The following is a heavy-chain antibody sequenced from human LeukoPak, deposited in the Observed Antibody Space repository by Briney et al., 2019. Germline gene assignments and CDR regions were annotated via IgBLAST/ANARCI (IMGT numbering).Heavy chain of an antibody. V-gene: IGHV3-23*01. CDR3: ARETARGYGQQLIFHAFDI. CDR2: ISGSGGST. CDR1: GFTFSSYA. D-gene: IGHD6-13*01. Sequence: PGGSLRLSCAASGFTFSSYAMSWVRQAPGKGLEWVSAISGSGGSTYYADSVKGRFTISRDNSKNTLYLQMNSLRAEDTAVYYCARETARGYGQQLIFHAFDIWGQGTMVTVSS. J-gene: IGHJ3*02.